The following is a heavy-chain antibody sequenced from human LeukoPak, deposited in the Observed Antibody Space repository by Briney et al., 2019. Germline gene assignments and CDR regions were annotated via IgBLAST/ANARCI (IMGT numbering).Heavy chain of an antibody. Sequence: GASLRLSCAASGFTFSSYAMSWVRQAPGKGLEWVSAISGSGGSTYYADSVKGRFTISRDNSKNTLYLRMNSLRAEDTAVYYCAKDRGTTVTTPTDYWGQGTLVTVSS. CDR1: GFTFSSYA. V-gene: IGHV3-23*01. CDR2: ISGSGGST. J-gene: IGHJ4*02. D-gene: IGHD4-17*01. CDR3: AKDRGTTVTTPTDY.